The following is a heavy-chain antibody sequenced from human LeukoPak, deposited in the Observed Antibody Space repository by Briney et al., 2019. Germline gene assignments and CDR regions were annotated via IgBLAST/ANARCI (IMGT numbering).Heavy chain of an antibody. CDR1: GFTFSNHA. D-gene: IGHD1-26*01. J-gene: IGHJ6*03. CDR3: ARRSPGSSSLFFYYMDV. Sequence: PGGSMRLSCAASGFTFSNHAMSWVRQAPGKGLEWVSGISSSGSSTFFADHVKGRFTISRDNAKNSLYLQINTLQAEDTAAYYCARRSPGSSSLFFYYMDVWGKGTTVTVSS. V-gene: IGHV3-23*01. CDR2: ISSSGSST.